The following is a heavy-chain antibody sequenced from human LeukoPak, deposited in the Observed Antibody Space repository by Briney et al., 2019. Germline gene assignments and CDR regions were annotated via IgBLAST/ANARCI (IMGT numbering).Heavy chain of an antibody. CDR3: ARADRLDGGPYLIGP. CDR2: INPNSGGT. V-gene: IGHV1-2*02. J-gene: IGHJ5*02. D-gene: IGHD2-21*01. CDR1: GYTFTDFY. Sequence: ASVKVSCKTSGYTFTDFYLHWVRQAPGQGLEWMGWINPNSGGTSSAQKFQGRVTMTRDTSITIVYMEVAWLTSEDTAIYYCARADRLDGGPYLIGPWGQGTLVTVSS.